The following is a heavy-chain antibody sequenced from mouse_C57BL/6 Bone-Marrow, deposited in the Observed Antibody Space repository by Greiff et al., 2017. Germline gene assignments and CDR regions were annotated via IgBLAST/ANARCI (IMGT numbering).Heavy chain of an antibody. Sequence: VQLKQPGAELVMPGASVKLSCKASGYTFTSYWMHWVKQRPGQGLEWIGEIDPSDSYTNYNQKFKGKSTLTVDKSSSTAYMQLSSLTSEDSAVYYCARSGSNYVFAYWGQGTLVTVSA. CDR3: ARSGSNYVFAY. CDR2: IDPSDSYT. CDR1: GYTFTSYW. V-gene: IGHV1-69*01. J-gene: IGHJ3*01. D-gene: IGHD2-5*01.